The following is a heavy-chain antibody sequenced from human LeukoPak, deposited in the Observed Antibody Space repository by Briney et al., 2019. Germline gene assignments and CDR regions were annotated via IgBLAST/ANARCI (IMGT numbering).Heavy chain of an antibody. D-gene: IGHD3-9*01. Sequence: ASVKVSCTASGYTFTGYYMHWVRQATGQGLEWMGWMNPNSGNTGYAQKFRGRVTMTRNTSISTAYMELSSLRSEDTAVYYCARSPDILTGFTFQDYWGQGTLVTVSS. J-gene: IGHJ4*02. CDR2: MNPNSGNT. CDR1: GYTFTGYY. CDR3: ARSPDILTGFTFQDY. V-gene: IGHV1-8*02.